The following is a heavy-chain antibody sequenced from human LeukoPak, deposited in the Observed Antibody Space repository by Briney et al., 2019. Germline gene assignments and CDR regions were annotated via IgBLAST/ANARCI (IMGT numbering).Heavy chain of an antibody. J-gene: IGHJ6*02. Sequence: GGSLRLSCAASGFTFSSCAMSWVRQAPGKGLEWVSGISDSGVTTYHADSVKGRFTISRDNSKNTLYLQMNSLRAEDTALYYCAKSRGQYGDYLFYYYGMDDWGQGTTVTVSS. CDR3: AKSRGQYGDYLFYYYGMDD. V-gene: IGHV3-23*01. D-gene: IGHD4-17*01. CDR2: ISDSGVTT. CDR1: GFTFSSCA.